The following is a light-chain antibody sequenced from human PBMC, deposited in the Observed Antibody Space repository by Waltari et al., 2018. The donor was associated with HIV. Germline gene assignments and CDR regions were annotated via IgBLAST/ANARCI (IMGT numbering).Light chain of an antibody. J-gene: IGLJ1*01. Sequence: QPPLTQSRSVSGSPGQSITLSCTGTSNDVGAYNYVSWYQQHPGSAPKLLIFDLNRRPSGVPDRFSGSKSGNTASLTISGLQAEDEADYYCCSSAGRYTFVFGTGTKVTVL. CDR3: CSSAGRYTFV. CDR2: DLN. CDR1: SNDVGAYNY. V-gene: IGLV2-11*01.